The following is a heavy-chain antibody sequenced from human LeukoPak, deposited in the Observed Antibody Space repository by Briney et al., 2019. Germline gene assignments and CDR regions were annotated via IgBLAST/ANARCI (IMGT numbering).Heavy chain of an antibody. CDR3: ARGGPAAVYYYMDV. J-gene: IGHJ6*03. CDR2: ISYVESNK. CDR1: GFTFSTYA. D-gene: IGHD2-2*01. Sequence: GGSLRLSCAASGFTFSTYAMHWVRQAPGKGLEWVAVISYVESNKYYADSVKGRFTISRENSKNTLYLQMNSLRAEDTAVYYCARGGPAAVYYYMDVWGKGTTVIVSS. V-gene: IGHV3-30*04.